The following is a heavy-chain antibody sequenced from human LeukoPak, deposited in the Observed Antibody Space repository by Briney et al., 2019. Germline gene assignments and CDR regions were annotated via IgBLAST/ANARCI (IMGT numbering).Heavy chain of an antibody. J-gene: IGHJ6*02. CDR2: IIPIFGTA. D-gene: IGHD2-2*01. Sequence: ASVKVSCKASGGTFSSYAISWVRQAPGQGLEWMGGIIPIFGTANYAQKFQGRVTITTDESTSTAYMELSSLRSEDTAVYYCARVEVGDIVVVPAAYYYYGMDVWGQGTTVTVSS. CDR1: GGTFSSYA. V-gene: IGHV1-69*05. CDR3: ARVEVGDIVVVPAAYYYYGMDV.